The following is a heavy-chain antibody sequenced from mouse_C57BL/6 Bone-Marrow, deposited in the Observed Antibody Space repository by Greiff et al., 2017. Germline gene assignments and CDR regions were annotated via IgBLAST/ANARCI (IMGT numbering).Heavy chain of an antibody. CDR2: IHPTSGST. CDR3: APGGYYPWFAY. D-gene: IGHD2-3*01. CDR1: GYTFTSYW. Sequence: VQLQQPGAELVKPGASVKLSCKASGYTFTSYWMHWVKQRPGQGLEWIGMIHPTSGSTNYNEKFKSKATLTVDKSSSTAYMQLSSLTSEDSAVYYCAPGGYYPWFAYWGQGTLVTVSA. J-gene: IGHJ3*01. V-gene: IGHV1-64*01.